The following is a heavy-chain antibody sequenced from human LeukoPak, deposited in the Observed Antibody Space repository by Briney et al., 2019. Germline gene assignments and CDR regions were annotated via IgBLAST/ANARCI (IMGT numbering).Heavy chain of an antibody. CDR2: ISYDGSNK. D-gene: IGHD6-19*01. CDR1: GFTFSSYA. V-gene: IGHV3-30-3*01. Sequence: QPGRSLRLSCAASGFTFSSYAMHWVRQAPGKGLEWVAVISYDGSNKYYADSVKGRFTISRDNSKNTLYLQMNSLRAEDTAVYYCAKDRVYSSGWCGEGRAFDIWGQGTMVTVSS. J-gene: IGHJ3*02. CDR3: AKDRVYSSGWCGEGRAFDI.